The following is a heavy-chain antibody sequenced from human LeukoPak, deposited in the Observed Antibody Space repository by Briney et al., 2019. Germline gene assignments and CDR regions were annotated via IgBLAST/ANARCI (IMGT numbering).Heavy chain of an antibody. CDR1: GGSISSSNW. CDR2: IYHSGST. CDR3: ARENVGYRSNWFDP. J-gene: IGHJ5*02. Sequence: SETLSLTCAVSGGSISSSNWWSWVRQPPGKGLEWIGEIYHSGSTNYNPSLKSRVTISVDKSKNQFSLKLSSVTAADTAVYYCARENVGYRSNWFDPWGQGTLVTVSS. D-gene: IGHD5-18*01. V-gene: IGHV4-4*02.